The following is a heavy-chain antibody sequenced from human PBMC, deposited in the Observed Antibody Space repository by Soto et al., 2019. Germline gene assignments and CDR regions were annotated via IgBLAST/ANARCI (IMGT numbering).Heavy chain of an antibody. CDR1: GGSISSYY. Sequence: QVQLQESGPGLVKPSETLSLTCTVSGGSISSYYWSWIRQPAGKGLEWIGRIYTSGSTNYNPSLKSRVTMSVDTSKNQFSLKLSSVTAADTAVYYCESRSGSDYNGYYYAMDVWGQGTTVTVSS. CDR3: ESRSGSDYNGYYYAMDV. CDR2: IYTSGST. D-gene: IGHD3-10*01. J-gene: IGHJ6*02. V-gene: IGHV4-4*07.